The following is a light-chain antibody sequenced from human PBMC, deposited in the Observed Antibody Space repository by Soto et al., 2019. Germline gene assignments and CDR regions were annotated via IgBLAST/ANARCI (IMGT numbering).Light chain of an antibody. CDR3: QHYNFWPHT. V-gene: IGKV3-15*01. Sequence: IVLTQSPATLSLSPGERATLSCRASQSVSTYVTYLAWYQQKPGQAPRLLIYRASTRATGVPARFSGSGSGTEFTLTISSLQSEDVSVYFCQHYNFWPHTFGQGTRLEIK. J-gene: IGKJ5*01. CDR1: QSVSTY. CDR2: RAS.